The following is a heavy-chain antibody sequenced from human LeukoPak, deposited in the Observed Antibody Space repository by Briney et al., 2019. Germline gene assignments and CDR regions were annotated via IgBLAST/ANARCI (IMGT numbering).Heavy chain of an antibody. CDR2: ISGDGVGT. J-gene: IGHJ4*02. V-gene: IGHV3-43*02. Sequence: GGSLRLSCVASGLPIGDFAMHWVRQAPGQGLEWVSLISGDGVGTFFTDSVKGRFSISRDNSKNSLFLEMSSLRTEDTAMYYCARESGKFDYWGQGTLVAVSS. CDR1: GLPIGDFA. CDR3: ARESGKFDY.